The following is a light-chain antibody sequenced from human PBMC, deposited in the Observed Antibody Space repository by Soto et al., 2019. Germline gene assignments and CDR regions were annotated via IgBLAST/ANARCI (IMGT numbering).Light chain of an antibody. CDR2: RVS. V-gene: IGKV2-30*01. Sequence: DVLMTQSPLSLPVIVGQPASISCRSADTVLYSDGNTYLTWVHQRPGQSPRRLISRVSNLDSGVPDRFSGSGSDTDFTLKISRVEADDVGVYYCAQGPHWPHTFGQGTRLEIK. J-gene: IGKJ5*01. CDR3: AQGPHWPHT. CDR1: DTVLYSDGNTY.